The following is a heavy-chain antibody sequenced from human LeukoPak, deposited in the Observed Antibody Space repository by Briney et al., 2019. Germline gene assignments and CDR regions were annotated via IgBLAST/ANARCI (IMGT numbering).Heavy chain of an antibody. CDR1: GFTFSSYG. Sequence: TGRSLRLSCAASGFTFSSYGMHWVRQAPGKGLEWVAVIWYDGSNKYYADSVKGRFTISRDNSKNTLYLQMNSLRAEDTAMYYCARDSGELGYGSGSLRSWGQGTLVTVSS. CDR2: IWYDGSNK. V-gene: IGHV3-33*01. D-gene: IGHD3-10*01. CDR3: ARDSGELGYGSGSLRS. J-gene: IGHJ5*02.